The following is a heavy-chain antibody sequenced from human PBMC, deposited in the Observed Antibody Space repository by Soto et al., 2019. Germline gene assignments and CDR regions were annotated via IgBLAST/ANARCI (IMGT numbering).Heavy chain of an antibody. V-gene: IGHV1-2*02. J-gene: IGHJ6*02. CDR1: GYTFTGYY. CDR2: INPNSGGT. CDR3: ARVDSYYYYGMDV. Sequence: ASVKVSCKASGYTFTGYYMHWVRQAPGQGLELMGWINPNSGGTNYAQKFQGRVTMTRXXXXXXAXMXLXXLXSDXTAVYYCARVDSYYYYGMDVWGQGTTVTVSS. D-gene: IGHD5-12*01.